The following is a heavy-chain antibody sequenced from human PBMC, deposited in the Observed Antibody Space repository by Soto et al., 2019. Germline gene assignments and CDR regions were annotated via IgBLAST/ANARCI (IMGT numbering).Heavy chain of an antibody. D-gene: IGHD3-3*01. Sequence: SETLSLTCTVSGGSISNYYWSWVRQPPGKGLEWIGYIYDSGSTNYNPSLKSRVTISVDTSKNQFSLRLTSVTAADTAVYYCAKQSRPPGIWSGYHYGMDVWGQGTTVTVS. CDR2: IYDSGST. CDR1: GGSISNYY. CDR3: AKQSRPPGIWSGYHYGMDV. V-gene: IGHV4-59*08. J-gene: IGHJ6*02.